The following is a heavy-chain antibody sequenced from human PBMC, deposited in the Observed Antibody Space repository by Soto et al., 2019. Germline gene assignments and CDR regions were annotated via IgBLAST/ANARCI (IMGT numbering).Heavy chain of an antibody. CDR1: GASIKSRNYF. Sequence: QLQLQETGPGLVKPSETLSLTCTVSGASIKSRNYFWGWIRQPPGKGLEFVGSIHSSGGTYYNPSLKRRVTVSVDLSNSHFSLRLKSLTATDTAVYYCGRLAEAATGHTDFDFWGQGTLVTVSS. D-gene: IGHD2-15*01. CDR2: IHSSGGT. V-gene: IGHV4-39*02. J-gene: IGHJ4*02. CDR3: GRLAEAATGHTDFDF.